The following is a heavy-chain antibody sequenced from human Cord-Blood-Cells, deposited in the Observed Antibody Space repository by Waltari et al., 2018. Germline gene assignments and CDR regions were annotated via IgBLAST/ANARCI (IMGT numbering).Heavy chain of an antibody. CDR2: IWYDGSNK. J-gene: IGHJ4*02. CDR3: ARDRESITMVRGAFDY. CDR1: GFTFSSHG. D-gene: IGHD3-10*01. V-gene: IGHV3-33*01. Sequence: VQLVESGGGVVQPGRSLRLSCAASGFTFSSHGMHWVRPAPGKGLAWVAVIWYDGSNKYYADSVKGRFTISRDNSKNTLYLQMNSLRAEDTAVYYCARDRESITMVRGAFDYWGQGTLVTVSS.